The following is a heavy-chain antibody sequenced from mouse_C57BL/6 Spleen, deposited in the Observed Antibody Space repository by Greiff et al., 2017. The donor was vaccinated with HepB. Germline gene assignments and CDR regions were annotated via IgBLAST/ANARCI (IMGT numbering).Heavy chain of an antibody. CDR2: INPNNGGT. Sequence: EVQLQQSGPELVKPGASVKISCKASGYTFTDYYMNWVKQSHGKSLEWIGDINPNNGGTSYNQKFKGKATLTVYKSSSTAYMALRSLTSEDSAVYYCARRGYYDHDGAMDYWGQGTSVTVSS. J-gene: IGHJ4*01. CDR1: GYTFTDYY. CDR3: ARRGYYDHDGAMDY. D-gene: IGHD2-4*01. V-gene: IGHV1-26*01.